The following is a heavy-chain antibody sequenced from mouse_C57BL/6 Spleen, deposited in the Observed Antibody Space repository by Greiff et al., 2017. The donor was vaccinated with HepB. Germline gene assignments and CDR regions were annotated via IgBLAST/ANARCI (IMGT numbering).Heavy chain of an antibody. CDR1: GYTFTSYW. CDR2: IDPSDSYT. D-gene: IGHD1-3*01. CDR3: ARAGIRMNYFDY. V-gene: IGHV1-59*01. Sequence: VQLQQSGAELVRPGPSVKLSCKASGYTFTSYWMHWVKQRPGQGLEWIGVIDPSDSYTNYNQKFKGKATLTVDTSSSTAYMQLSSLTSEDSAVYYCARAGIRMNYFDYWGQGTTLTVSS. J-gene: IGHJ2*01.